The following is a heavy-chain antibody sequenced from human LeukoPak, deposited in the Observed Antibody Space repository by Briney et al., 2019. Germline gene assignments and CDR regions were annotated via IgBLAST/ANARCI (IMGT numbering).Heavy chain of an antibody. V-gene: IGHV1-2*06. D-gene: IGHD3-22*01. CDR1: GYTFTDYY. CDR3: ARVPLHDSSGHYYPH. Sequence: GASVKVSCKASGYTFTDYYLHWVRQAPGQGLEWIGRINPNGGATNYAQKFQGRVTMARDTSISTAYMDLGRLRSDDTAVYYCARVPLHDSSGHYYPHWGQGTLVTVSS. J-gene: IGHJ1*01. CDR2: INPNGGAT.